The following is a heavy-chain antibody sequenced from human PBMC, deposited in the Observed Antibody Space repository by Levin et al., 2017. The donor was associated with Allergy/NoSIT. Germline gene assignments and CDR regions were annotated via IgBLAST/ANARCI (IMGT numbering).Heavy chain of an antibody. CDR2: ISYDGSNK. CDR3: ARDRLRYSSSSFHYYYYMDV. V-gene: IGHV3-30-3*01. Sequence: LSLTCAASGFTFSSYAMHWVRQAPGKGLEWVAVISYDGSNKYYADSVKGRFTISRDNSKNTLYLQMNSLRAEDTAVYYCARDRLRYSSSSFHYYYYMDVWGKGTTVTVSS. CDR1: GFTFSSYA. J-gene: IGHJ6*03. D-gene: IGHD6-6*01.